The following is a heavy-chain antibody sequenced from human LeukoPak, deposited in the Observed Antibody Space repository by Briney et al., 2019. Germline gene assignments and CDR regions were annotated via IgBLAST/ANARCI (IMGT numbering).Heavy chain of an antibody. CDR1: GGSVSGHH. CDR2: IHYSGST. D-gene: IGHD1-26*01. CDR3: ARDIRVVGATLYFDF. Sequence: PSETLSLTCTVSGGSVSGHHLSWIRQPPGKGLEWIGHIHYSGSTNYNAPLKSRVTMSVDTSKNHFSLNLSSVTAADTAVYYCARDIRVVGATLYFDFWGQGTLVTVSS. V-gene: IGHV4-59*02. J-gene: IGHJ4*02.